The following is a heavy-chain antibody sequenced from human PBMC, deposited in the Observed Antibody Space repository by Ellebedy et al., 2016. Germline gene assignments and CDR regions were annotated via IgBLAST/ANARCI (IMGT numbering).Heavy chain of an antibody. V-gene: IGHV1-46*03. CDR1: GYTFTSYY. D-gene: IGHD1-7*01. CDR3: TRPSEIGTD. CDR2: INPSGGST. Sequence: ASVKVSCKASGYTFTSYYMYWVRQAPGQGLEWMGTINPSGGSTSYAQKFQGRVTMTRDTSTSTVYMELSSLRSEDTAVYYCTRPSEIGTDWGQGTLVTVSS. J-gene: IGHJ4*02.